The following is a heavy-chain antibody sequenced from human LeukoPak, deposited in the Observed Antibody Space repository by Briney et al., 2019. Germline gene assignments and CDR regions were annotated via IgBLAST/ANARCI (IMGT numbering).Heavy chain of an antibody. Sequence: PETLSLTCTVSGGSISSYYWSWIRQPPGKGREWIGYIYTSASTNYNPSPKSRVTISVDTSKNQFSLKLSSVTAADTAVYYCARHRTSWAFDIWGQGTMVTVS. CDR3: ARHRTSWAFDI. CDR2: IYTSAST. J-gene: IGHJ3*02. V-gene: IGHV4-4*09. CDR1: GGSISSYY.